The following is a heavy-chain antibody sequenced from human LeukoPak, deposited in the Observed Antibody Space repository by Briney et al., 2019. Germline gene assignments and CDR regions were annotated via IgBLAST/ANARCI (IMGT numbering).Heavy chain of an antibody. CDR1: GGSFSGYY. CDR2: INHSGST. Sequence: PSETLSLTCAVYGGSFSGYYWSWIRQPPGKGLEWIGEINHSGSTNYNPSLKSRVTISVDTSKNQFSLKLSSVTAADTAVYYCARAVYYYDSSGYPGTIDYWGQGTLVTVSS. J-gene: IGHJ4*02. CDR3: ARAVYYYDSSGYPGTIDY. D-gene: IGHD3-22*01. V-gene: IGHV4-34*01.